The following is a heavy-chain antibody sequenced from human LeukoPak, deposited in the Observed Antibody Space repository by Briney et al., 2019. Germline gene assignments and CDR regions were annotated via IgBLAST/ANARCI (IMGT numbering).Heavy chain of an antibody. V-gene: IGHV1-46*01. D-gene: IGHD1-26*01. Sequence: GASVKVSCKASGYIFSSYYMHWVRQATGQGLEWMGIINPSGGSTSYAQKFQGRVTMTRDTSTSTVYMELSSLRSEDTAVYYCARDSPISGSYYGGLGYWGQGTLVTVSS. CDR2: INPSGGST. CDR3: ARDSPISGSYYGGLGY. CDR1: GYIFSSYY. J-gene: IGHJ4*02.